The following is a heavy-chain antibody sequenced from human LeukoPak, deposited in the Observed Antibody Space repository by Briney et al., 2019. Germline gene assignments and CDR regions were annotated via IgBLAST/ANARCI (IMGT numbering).Heavy chain of an antibody. CDR1: GFTFDDYA. CDR2: ISWDGGST. V-gene: IGHV3-43D*03. CDR3: AKGANYYYYYMDV. Sequence: GGSLRLSCAASGFTFDDYAMHWVRQASGKGLEWVSLISWDGGSTYYADSVKGRFTISRDNSKNSLYLQMNSLRAEDTALYYCAKGANYYYYYMDVWGKGTTVTVSS. J-gene: IGHJ6*03.